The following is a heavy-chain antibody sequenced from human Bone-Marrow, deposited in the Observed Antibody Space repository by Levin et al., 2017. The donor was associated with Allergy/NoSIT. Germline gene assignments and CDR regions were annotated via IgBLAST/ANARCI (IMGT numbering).Heavy chain of an antibody. V-gene: IGHV3-21*01. D-gene: IGHD3-10*01. CDR1: GFTFSSYS. J-gene: IGHJ6*02. Sequence: GESLKISCAASGFTFSSYSMNWVRQAPGKGLEWVSSISSSSSYIYYADSVKGRFTISRDNAKNSLYLQMNSLSAEDTAVYYCARDMQSVLLWFGELSYYYYGMDVWGQGTTVTVSS. CDR3: ARDMQSVLLWFGELSYYYYGMDV. CDR2: ISSSSSYI.